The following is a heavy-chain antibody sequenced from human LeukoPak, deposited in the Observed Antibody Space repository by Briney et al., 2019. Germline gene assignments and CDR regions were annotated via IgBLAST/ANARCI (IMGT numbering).Heavy chain of an antibody. V-gene: IGHV3-30*04. CDR3: ARDANNMVRGVIIGY. Sequence: GRSLRLSCAASGFTFSSYAMHWVRQAPGKGLEWVAVISYDGSNKYYADSVKGRFTISRDNSKNTLYLQMNSLRAEDTAVYYCARDANNMVRGVIIGYWGQGTLVTVSS. D-gene: IGHD3-10*01. CDR2: ISYDGSNK. J-gene: IGHJ4*02. CDR1: GFTFSSYA.